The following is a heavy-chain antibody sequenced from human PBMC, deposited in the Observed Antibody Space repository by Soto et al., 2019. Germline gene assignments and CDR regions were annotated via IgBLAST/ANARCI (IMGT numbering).Heavy chain of an antibody. Sequence: SETLSLTCTVSGVSISSSSYYWGWIRQPPGKGLEWIGSIYYSGSTYYNPSLKSRVTISVDTSKNQFSLKLSSVTAADTAVYYCARRIDYFDYWGQGTLVTVSS. CDR2: IYYSGST. CDR1: GVSISSSSYY. D-gene: IGHD2-15*01. V-gene: IGHV4-39*01. CDR3: ARRIDYFDY. J-gene: IGHJ4*02.